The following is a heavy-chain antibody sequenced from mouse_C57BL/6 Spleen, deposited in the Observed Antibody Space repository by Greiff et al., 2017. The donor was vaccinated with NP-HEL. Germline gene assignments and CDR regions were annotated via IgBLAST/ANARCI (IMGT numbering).Heavy chain of an antibody. CDR2: ISYSGST. J-gene: IGHJ3*01. Sequence: EVKLMESGPGMVKPSQSLSLTCTVTGYSITSGYDWHWIRHFPGNKLEWMGYISYSGSTNYNPSLKSRISITHDTSKNHFFLKLNSVTTEDTATYYCARYGSSWGFAYWGQGTLVTVSA. V-gene: IGHV3-1*01. CDR1: GYSITSGYD. D-gene: IGHD1-1*01. CDR3: ARYGSSWGFAY.